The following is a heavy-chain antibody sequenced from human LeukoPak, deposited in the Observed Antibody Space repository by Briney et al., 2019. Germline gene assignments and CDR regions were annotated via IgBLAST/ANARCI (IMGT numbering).Heavy chain of an antibody. CDR2: ITSSSTYT. CDR3: ARDPYSGTYGDTYYYYMDV. V-gene: IGHV3-21*01. Sequence: GGSLRLSCAASGFTFSNYEMNWVRQTPGKGLEWVSSITSSSTYTFYADSVKGRLTISRDNARNSLYLQMNSLRAEDTAVYYCARDPYSGTYGDTYYYYMDVWGKGTTVTISS. J-gene: IGHJ6*03. D-gene: IGHD1-26*01. CDR1: GFTFSNYE.